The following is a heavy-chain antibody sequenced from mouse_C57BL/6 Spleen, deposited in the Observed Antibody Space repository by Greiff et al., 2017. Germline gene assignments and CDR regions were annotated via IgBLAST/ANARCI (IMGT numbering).Heavy chain of an antibody. CDR2: IDPSDSYT. CDR3: ARSGWDRDAMDY. D-gene: IGHD4-1*01. J-gene: IGHJ4*01. Sequence: QVQLQQPGAELVMPGASVKLSCKASGYTFTSYWMHWVKQRPGQGLEWIGEIDPSDSYTNSNQKFKGKSTLTVDKSSSTAYMQLSSLTSEDSAVYYCARSGWDRDAMDYWGQGTSVTVAA. V-gene: IGHV1-69*01. CDR1: GYTFTSYW.